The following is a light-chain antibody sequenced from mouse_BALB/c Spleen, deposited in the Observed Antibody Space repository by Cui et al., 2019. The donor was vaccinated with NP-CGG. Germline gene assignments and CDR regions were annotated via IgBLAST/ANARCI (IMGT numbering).Light chain of an antibody. CDR3: ALWYSNHWV. V-gene: IGLV1*01. CDR1: TGAITTSNY. Sequence: QADVTQESAITTSPSETVTLTCRSSTGAITTSNYANWVQEKPDHLFTGLIGGTNNRPPGVPARFSGSLIGDKAALTITGAQTEDEAIYFCALWYSNHWVFGGGTKLTVL. J-gene: IGLJ1*01. CDR2: GTN.